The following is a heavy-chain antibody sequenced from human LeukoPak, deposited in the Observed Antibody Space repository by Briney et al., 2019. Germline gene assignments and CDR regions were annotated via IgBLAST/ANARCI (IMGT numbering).Heavy chain of an antibody. CDR1: GFTLSSYA. D-gene: IGHD3-3*01. Sequence: PGGSLRLSCAASGFTLSSYAMSWVRQAPGKGLEWVSAISGSGGSTYYADSVKGRFTISRDNSKNTLYLQMNSLRAEDTAVYYCAKREWLSDYYYYGMDVWGQGTTVTVSS. CDR2: ISGSGGST. V-gene: IGHV3-23*01. J-gene: IGHJ6*02. CDR3: AKREWLSDYYYYGMDV.